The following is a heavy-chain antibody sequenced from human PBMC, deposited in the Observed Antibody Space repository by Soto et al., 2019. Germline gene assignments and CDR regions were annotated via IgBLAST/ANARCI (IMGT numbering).Heavy chain of an antibody. Sequence: SETLSLTCTVSGGSISSYYWSWIRQPPGKGLEWIGYIYYSGSTNYNPSLKSRVTISVDTSKNQFSLKLSSVTAADTAVYYCARNYYHSSGSGFDNWFDPWGQGTLVTVSS. J-gene: IGHJ5*02. CDR1: GGSISSYY. D-gene: IGHD3-22*01. CDR3: ARNYYHSSGSGFDNWFDP. V-gene: IGHV4-59*01. CDR2: IYYSGST.